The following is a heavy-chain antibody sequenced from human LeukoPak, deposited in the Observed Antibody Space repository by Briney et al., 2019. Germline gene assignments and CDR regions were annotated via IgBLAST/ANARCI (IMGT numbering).Heavy chain of an antibody. CDR1: GGSISSSNYY. V-gene: IGHV4-39*07. Sequence: SETLSLTCTVSGGSISSSNYYWGWIRQPPGKGLEWIGSVYYSGTTYYNPSLKSRVTISVDTSKNQFSLKLSSVTAADTAVYYCARAVYNYFDYWGQGTLVTVSS. J-gene: IGHJ4*02. CDR2: VYYSGTT. D-gene: IGHD5/OR15-5a*01. CDR3: ARAVYNYFDY.